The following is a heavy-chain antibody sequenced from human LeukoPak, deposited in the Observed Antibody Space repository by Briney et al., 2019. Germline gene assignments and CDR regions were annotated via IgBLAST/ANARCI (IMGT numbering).Heavy chain of an antibody. V-gene: IGHV1-2*02. CDR3: ARARYETRIWPKSRYDYYHYMDV. Sequence: ASVKVSCKASGYTLTGYYMHWVRQAPGQGLEWMGWINPNSGGTNYAQKFQGRVTMTRDTSISTAYMELSRLRSDDTAVYYCARARYETRIWPKSRYDYYHYMDVWGKGTTVTVSS. CDR2: INPNSGGT. D-gene: IGHD3-3*01. J-gene: IGHJ6*03. CDR1: GYTLTGYY.